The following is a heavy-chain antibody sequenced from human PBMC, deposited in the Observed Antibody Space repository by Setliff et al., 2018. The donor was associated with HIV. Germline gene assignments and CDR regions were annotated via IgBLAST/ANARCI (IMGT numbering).Heavy chain of an antibody. CDR3: ARVRVAAVAPYFDF. Sequence: GESLRLSCATYGFTFSSYAMYWVRQAPGKGLEYVSAINSNGGSTYYADSVKGRFTISRDNSKSTVYIQMGSLRAEDMAVYYCARVRVAAVAPYFDFWCQGALVTVSS. CDR2: INSNGGST. V-gene: IGHV3-64*02. D-gene: IGHD6-13*01. CDR1: GFTFSSYA. J-gene: IGHJ4*02.